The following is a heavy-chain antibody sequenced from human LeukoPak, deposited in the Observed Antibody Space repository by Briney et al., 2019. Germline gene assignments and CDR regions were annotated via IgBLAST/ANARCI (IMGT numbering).Heavy chain of an antibody. CDR3: ARDPIVGATFDY. J-gene: IGHJ4*02. Sequence: SETLSLACAVYGGSFSGYYWSWIRQPPGKGLEWIGEINHSGSTNYNPSLKSRVTISVDTSKNQFSLKLSSVTAADTAVYYCARDPIVGATFDYWGQGTLVTVSS. CDR1: GGSFSGYY. CDR2: INHSGST. V-gene: IGHV4-34*01. D-gene: IGHD1-26*01.